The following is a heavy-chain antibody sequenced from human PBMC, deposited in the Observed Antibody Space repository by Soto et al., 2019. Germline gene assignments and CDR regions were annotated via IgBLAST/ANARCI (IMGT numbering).Heavy chain of an antibody. J-gene: IGHJ6*02. V-gene: IGHV2-70*01. Sequence: SGPTLVNPTQTLTLTCTFSGFSLSTSGMCVSWIRQPPGKALEWLALIDWDDDKYYSTSLKTRLTISKDTSKNQVVLTMTNMDPVDTATYYCARFPLQMATIHDYYYYYGMDVWGQGTTVTVSS. CDR2: IDWDDDK. CDR1: GFSLSTSGMC. D-gene: IGHD5-12*01. CDR3: ARFPLQMATIHDYYYYYGMDV.